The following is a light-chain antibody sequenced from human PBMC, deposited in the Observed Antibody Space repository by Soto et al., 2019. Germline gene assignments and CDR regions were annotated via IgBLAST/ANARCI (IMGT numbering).Light chain of an antibody. CDR2: KAS. Sequence: DIQMTQSPSTLSASVGDRVTITCRASQSISSYLAWYQQKPGKAPKRLIYKASSLESGVPSRFSGSGSGTEFTLTINSRQHDDFATYYCQQYNSYSPWTFGQGTKVEIK. V-gene: IGKV1-5*03. J-gene: IGKJ1*01. CDR1: QSISSY. CDR3: QQYNSYSPWT.